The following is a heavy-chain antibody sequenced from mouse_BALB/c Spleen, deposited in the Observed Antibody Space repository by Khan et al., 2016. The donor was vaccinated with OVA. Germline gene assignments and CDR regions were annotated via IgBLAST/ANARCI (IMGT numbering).Heavy chain of an antibody. CDR3: ARTARIKY. Sequence: VQLQQSGPGLVKPSQSLSLTCTVTGYSITSGYGWNWIRQFPGNKLEWMGYISYSGSTNYNPSLKSRISIIRDTFKNQFFLQLNSVTNEDTATYYCARTARIKYWGQGTTLTVSS. CDR1: GYSITSGYG. D-gene: IGHD1-2*01. J-gene: IGHJ2*01. CDR2: ISYSGST. V-gene: IGHV3-2*02.